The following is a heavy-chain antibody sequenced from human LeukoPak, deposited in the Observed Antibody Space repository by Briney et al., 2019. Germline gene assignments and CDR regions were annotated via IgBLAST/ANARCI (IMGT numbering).Heavy chain of an antibody. D-gene: IGHD3-3*01. CDR1: GYTFTSYD. V-gene: IGHV1-69*13. J-gene: IGHJ3*02. Sequence: SVKVFCKASGYTFTSYDINWVRQATGQGLEWMGGIIPIFGTANYAQKFQGRVTITADESTSTAYMELSSLRSEDTAVYYCARDRGGGFLEWLRAFDIWGQGTMVTVSS. CDR3: ARDRGGGFLEWLRAFDI. CDR2: IIPIFGTA.